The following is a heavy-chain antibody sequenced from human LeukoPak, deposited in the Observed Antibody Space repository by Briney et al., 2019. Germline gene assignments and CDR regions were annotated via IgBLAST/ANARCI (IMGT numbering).Heavy chain of an antibody. D-gene: IGHD2-8*01. V-gene: IGHV3-30*04. CDR2: ISYDGSNK. Sequence: PGGSLRLSCAASGFTFSSYAMHWVRQAPGKGLEWVAVISYDGSNKYYADSVKGRFSISRDSSKNILYLQMNSVRVEDTAVYYCAKDRCSNGVGCYYYYMDVWGKGTTVTISS. J-gene: IGHJ6*03. CDR1: GFTFSSYA. CDR3: AKDRCSNGVGCYYYYMDV.